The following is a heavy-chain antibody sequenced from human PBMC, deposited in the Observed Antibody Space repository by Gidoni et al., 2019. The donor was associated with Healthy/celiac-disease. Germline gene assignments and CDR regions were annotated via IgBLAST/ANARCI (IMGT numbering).Heavy chain of an antibody. D-gene: IGHD5-12*01. J-gene: IGHJ4*02. CDR3: AREYSGYGGFDY. Sequence: QVQLVESGGGVVQPGRSLRLSCAASGFTFSSYAMHWVRQAPGKGLEWVAVISYDGSNKYYADSVKGRFTISRDNSKNTLYLQMNSLRAEDTAVYYCAREYSGYGGFDYWGQGTLVTVSS. CDR1: GFTFSSYA. CDR2: ISYDGSNK. V-gene: IGHV3-30*04.